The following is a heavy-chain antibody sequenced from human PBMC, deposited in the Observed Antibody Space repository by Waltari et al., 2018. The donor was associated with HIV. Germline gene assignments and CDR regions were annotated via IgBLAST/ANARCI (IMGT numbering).Heavy chain of an antibody. CDR1: GYTFTGYY. D-gene: IGHD6-13*01. Sequence: QVQLVQSGAEVKKPGASVKVSCKASGYTFTGYYMPWVRQAPGQGLEWMGRINPNSGGTNYAQKFQGRVTMTRDTSISTAYMELSRLRSDDTAVYYCARGEQLGYYYGMDVWDQGTTVTVSS. CDR3: ARGEQLGYYYGMDV. CDR2: INPNSGGT. J-gene: IGHJ6*02. V-gene: IGHV1-2*06.